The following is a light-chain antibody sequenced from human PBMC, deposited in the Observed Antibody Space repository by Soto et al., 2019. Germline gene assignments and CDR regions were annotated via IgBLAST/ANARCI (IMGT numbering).Light chain of an antibody. CDR2: SSN. J-gene: IGLJ2*01. Sequence: QSVLTQPPSASGTPGQRVTISCSGSSSNIGSNSVNWYQQLPGTAPKLLMYSSNQRPSGVPDRFSGSKSGTSASLAISGLQSEDEADYYCAAWDDRLNGVVFGGGTQLTVL. V-gene: IGLV1-44*01. CDR1: SSNIGSNS. CDR3: AAWDDRLNGVV.